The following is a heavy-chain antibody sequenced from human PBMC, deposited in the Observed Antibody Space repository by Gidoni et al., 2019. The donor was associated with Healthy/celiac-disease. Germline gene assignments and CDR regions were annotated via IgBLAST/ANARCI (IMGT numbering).Heavy chain of an antibody. D-gene: IGHD3-9*01. CDR2: ISGSGGST. CDR3: AKKTDYDILTGYYTGIDY. V-gene: IGHV3-23*01. CDR1: AFTFSSYA. Sequence: EVQLFESGGGLVQPGGSLSLSCAAYAFTFSSYAMSWVRQAPGKGLGWVSAISGSGGSTYYADSVKGRFTISRDNSKNTLYLQMNSLRAEDTAVYYCAKKTDYDILTGYYTGIDYWGQGTLVTVSS. J-gene: IGHJ4*02.